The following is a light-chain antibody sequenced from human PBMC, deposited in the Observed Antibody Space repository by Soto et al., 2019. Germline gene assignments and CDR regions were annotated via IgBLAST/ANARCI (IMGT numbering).Light chain of an antibody. CDR1: SSDVGAYKY. CDR3: VSFAGGSYV. CDR2: AVS. V-gene: IGLV2-8*01. Sequence: QSALTQPPSASGSPGQSVTISCTGTSSDVGAYKYVSWYQHHPGKAPQLIIFAVSERPSGVPDRFFGSKSGNTASLTVSGLQAEDEADYYCVSFAGGSYVFGTGTKVTVL. J-gene: IGLJ1*01.